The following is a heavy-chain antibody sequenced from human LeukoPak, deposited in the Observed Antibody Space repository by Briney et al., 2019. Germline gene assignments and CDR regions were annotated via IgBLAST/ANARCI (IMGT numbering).Heavy chain of an antibody. Sequence: ASVKVSCKASGYTITSYDINWVRQATGQGLEWMGWMNPNSGNTGYAQKFQGRATMTRNTSISTAYMELSSLRSEDTAVYYCARASHFDWLFFSPPSKWFDPWGQGTLVTVSS. CDR1: GYTITSYD. CDR2: MNPNSGNT. J-gene: IGHJ5*02. CDR3: ARASHFDWLFFSPPSKWFDP. V-gene: IGHV1-8*01. D-gene: IGHD3-9*01.